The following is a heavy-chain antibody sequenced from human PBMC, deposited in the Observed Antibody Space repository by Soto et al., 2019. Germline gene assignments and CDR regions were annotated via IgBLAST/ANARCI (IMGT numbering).Heavy chain of an antibody. CDR1: GGSGTSYH. J-gene: IGHJ6*02. CDR3: ARAGKAGTEDYYYYGMDV. V-gene: IGHV4-59*02. CDR2: TSYNGNT. D-gene: IGHD6-13*01. Sequence: SETLSLACFVSGGSGTSYHWSWIRQFPGKGLERIAYTSYNGNTNYNPSLQSRVTISLDTYKNKWSIKLTSMPAADTDAYYFARAGKAGTEDYYYYGMDVWGQGTTVTVSS.